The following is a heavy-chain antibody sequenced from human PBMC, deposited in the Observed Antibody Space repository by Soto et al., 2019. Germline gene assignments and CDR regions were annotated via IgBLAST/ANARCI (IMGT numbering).Heavy chain of an antibody. J-gene: IGHJ4*02. D-gene: IGHD3-3*01. CDR2: ITGSGGDT. V-gene: IGHV3-23*01. CDR3: AKDVTNDFWSGYYAGGFDY. Sequence: LRLSCAASGFTFSSYAMTWVRQAPGKGLEWVSVITGSGGDTYYADSVKGRFTISRDNSKNTLYLQMNSLRAEDTAVYYCAKDVTNDFWSGYYAGGFDYWGQGTLVTVSS. CDR1: GFTFSSYA.